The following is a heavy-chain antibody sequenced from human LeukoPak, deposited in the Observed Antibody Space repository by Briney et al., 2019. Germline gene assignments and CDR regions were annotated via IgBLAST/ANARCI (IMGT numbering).Heavy chain of an antibody. CDR3: ATQTAAGRDY. Sequence: PSETLSLTCAVSGASISSYYWSWIRQPPGKGLEWIGYIYYSVSTNYNPSLKSRVTISVDTSKNQFSLKLSSVTAADTAVYYCATQTAAGRDYWGQGTLVTVSS. CDR2: IYYSVST. J-gene: IGHJ4*02. V-gene: IGHV4-59*08. D-gene: IGHD6-13*01. CDR1: GASISSYY.